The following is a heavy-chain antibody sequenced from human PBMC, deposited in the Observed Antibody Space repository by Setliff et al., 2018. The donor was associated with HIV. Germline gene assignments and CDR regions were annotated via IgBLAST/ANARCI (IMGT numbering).Heavy chain of an antibody. CDR2: IYSDGST. Sequence: GGSLRLSCEASGFTVSSSYMAWVRQAPGKGLEWVSTIYSDGSTYHRDSVKGRFTLSRDNAESSMYLQMNNLRAEDTAVYYCTRNGGLQFLEWLPKAQNWLDPWGQGTLVTVSS. V-gene: IGHV3-53*01. CDR1: GFTVSSSY. D-gene: IGHD3-3*01. CDR3: TRNGGLQFLEWLPKAQNWLDP. J-gene: IGHJ5*02.